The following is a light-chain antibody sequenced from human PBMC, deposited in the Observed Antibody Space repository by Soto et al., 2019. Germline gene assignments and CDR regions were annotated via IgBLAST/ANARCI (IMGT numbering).Light chain of an antibody. J-gene: IGKJ1*01. CDR1: QSVSSN. CDR2: GAS. Sequence: EIVMTQSPGTLSVSPGERATLSCRASQSVSSNLAWYQQKPGQAPRLLIYGASTRATGIPARFSGSGSGTEFTLTISSLQPDDFATYYCQQYNSYSGTLGQGTKVDIK. CDR3: QQYNSYSGT. V-gene: IGKV3-15*01.